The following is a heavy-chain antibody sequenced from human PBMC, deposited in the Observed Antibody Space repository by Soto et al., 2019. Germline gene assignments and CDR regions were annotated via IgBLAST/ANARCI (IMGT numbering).Heavy chain of an antibody. CDR1: GFTFSNYW. D-gene: IGHD2-21*01. V-gene: IGHV3-7*01. CDR2: IKEDGSER. J-gene: IGHJ5*02. Sequence: VGSLRLSCAASGFTFSNYWMSWVRQAPGKGLEWVANIKEDGSERNYVDSVKGRFTISRDNAENSLYLQMNSLRAEDTAVYYCASARHIGPWGQGTLVTVSS. CDR3: ASARHIGP.